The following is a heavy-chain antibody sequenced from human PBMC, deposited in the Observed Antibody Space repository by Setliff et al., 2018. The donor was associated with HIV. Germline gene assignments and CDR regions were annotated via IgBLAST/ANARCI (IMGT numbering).Heavy chain of an antibody. J-gene: IGHJ4*02. Sequence: GGSLRLSCVGSGFSFSNYDLNWVRQAPGKGLEWVSTLSGSGGSPFYADSVQGRFTISRDNSKNTLFLQMNSLRPEDTAVYYCARDPILGGPDFFDYWGQGTLVTVSS. V-gene: IGHV3-23*01. CDR3: ARDPILGGPDFFDY. CDR1: GFSFSNYD. D-gene: IGHD1-26*01. CDR2: LSGSGGSP.